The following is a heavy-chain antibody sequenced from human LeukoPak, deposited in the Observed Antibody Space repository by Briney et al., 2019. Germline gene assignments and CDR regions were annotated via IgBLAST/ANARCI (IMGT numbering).Heavy chain of an antibody. Sequence: SETLSLTCAVYGGSFSGYYRSWIRQPPGKGLEWIGEINHSGSTNYNPSLKSRVTISVDTSKNQFSLKLSSVTAADTAVYYCARAAPHTRNFDFWSGYYPPAGGQGTLVTVSS. J-gene: IGHJ4*02. CDR2: INHSGST. CDR3: ARAAPHTRNFDFWSGYYPPA. V-gene: IGHV4-34*01. CDR1: GGSFSGYY. D-gene: IGHD3-3*01.